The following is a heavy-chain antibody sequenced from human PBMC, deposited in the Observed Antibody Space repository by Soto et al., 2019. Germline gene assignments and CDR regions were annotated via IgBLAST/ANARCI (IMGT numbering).Heavy chain of an antibody. V-gene: IGHV3-23*01. Sequence: EVQLLESGGGLVQPGGSLRLSCAASGFTFSSYAMNWVRQAPGKGLEWVSVISGSGGSTYYADSVKGRFTISRDNSKNTLDLQMNGLRAEDTAVYYCAKRTTGWYFDLWGRGTLVTVSS. CDR1: GFTFSSYA. J-gene: IGHJ2*01. CDR3: AKRTTGWYFDL. CDR2: ISGSGGST.